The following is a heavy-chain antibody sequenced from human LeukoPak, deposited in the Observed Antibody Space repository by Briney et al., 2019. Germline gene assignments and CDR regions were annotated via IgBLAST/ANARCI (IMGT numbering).Heavy chain of an antibody. CDR1: GGSISSYY. D-gene: IGHD2-2*01. Sequence: SETLSLTSTVSGGSISSYYWSWIRKPPGKGLEWIGYIYYSGSTDYNPSLKSRVTISVDTSKNQFSLKVSSVTAADTAVYYCASDCSSTSCYGSDYWGQGTLVTVSS. V-gene: IGHV4-59*08. CDR3: ASDCSSTSCYGSDY. J-gene: IGHJ4*02. CDR2: IYYSGST.